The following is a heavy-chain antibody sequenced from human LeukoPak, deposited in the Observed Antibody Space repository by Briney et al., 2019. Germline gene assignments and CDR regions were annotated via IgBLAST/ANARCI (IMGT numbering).Heavy chain of an antibody. CDR3: ARGGSGNFDY. CDR1: GFTFSSYA. D-gene: IGHD3-10*01. J-gene: IGHJ4*02. Sequence: GRSLRLSCAASGFTFSSYAMHWVRQAPGKGLEWVAVISYDGSNKYYADSVSGRFTISRDNSKHTPYLQMNSLRAENTAVYYFARGGSGNFDYWGQGTLVTVSS. CDR2: ISYDGSNK. V-gene: IGHV3-30*04.